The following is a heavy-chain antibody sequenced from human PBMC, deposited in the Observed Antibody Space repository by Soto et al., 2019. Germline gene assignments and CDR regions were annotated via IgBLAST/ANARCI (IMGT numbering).Heavy chain of an antibody. V-gene: IGHV3-7*03. CDR3: ARDLSIVSFPSESCWFDP. CDR2: IKQDGSEK. J-gene: IGHJ5*02. CDR1: GFTFSSYW. D-gene: IGHD1-26*01. Sequence: GGSLRLSCAASGFTFSSYWMSWVRQAPGKGLEWVANIKQDGSEKYYVDSVKGRFTISRDNAKNSLYLQMNSLRAEDTAVYYCARDLSIVSFPSESCWFDPWGQGTLVTVSS.